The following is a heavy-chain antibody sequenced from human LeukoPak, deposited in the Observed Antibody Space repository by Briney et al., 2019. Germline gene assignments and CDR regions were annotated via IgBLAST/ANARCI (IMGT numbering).Heavy chain of an antibody. CDR3: AMAAAAGSLLFDP. Sequence: GASLQISCKGSGSIFTSYWIGGGRPVPGKGEEWMGFIYPRASDTRSSPSFQAHFTISPDKSITTAYLQWSSLKASDTAMYYCAMAAAAGSLLFDPWGQGTLVTGSS. CDR1: GSIFTSYW. CDR2: IYPRASDT. V-gene: IGHV5-51*01. J-gene: IGHJ5*02. D-gene: IGHD6-13*01.